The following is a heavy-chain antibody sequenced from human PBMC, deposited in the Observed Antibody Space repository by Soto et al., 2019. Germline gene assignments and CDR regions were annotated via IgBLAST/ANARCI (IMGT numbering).Heavy chain of an antibody. CDR2: ITSSSDSI. CDR1: GFTFSDYY. CDR3: ATGRLEATVLDF. Sequence: QVQLVESGGDLVKPGGSLRLSCAASGFTFSDYYMSWIRQAPGKGLEWISYITSSSDSIHYADSVKGRFTISRDNAKNLLDLQMNSLRADDSAVYFCATGRLEATVLDFWGQGTLVTVSS. J-gene: IGHJ4*02. D-gene: IGHD1-26*01. V-gene: IGHV3-11*01.